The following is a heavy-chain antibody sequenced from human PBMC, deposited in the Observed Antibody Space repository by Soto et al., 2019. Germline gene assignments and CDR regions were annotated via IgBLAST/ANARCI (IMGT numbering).Heavy chain of an antibody. CDR3: XXXQXYFDY. CDR2: ISYDGSDK. J-gene: IGHJ4*02. V-gene: IGHV3-30*03. Sequence: QVQLVESGGGVVQPGRSLRLSCAASGFPFTSYGMHWVREGPDKGLEWVAIISYDGSDKYYADSVKGRFTISRDNXXXXXXXXXXXXXXXXTXSXXXXXXQXYFDYRGQGTLVIVSS. CDR1: GFPFTSYG.